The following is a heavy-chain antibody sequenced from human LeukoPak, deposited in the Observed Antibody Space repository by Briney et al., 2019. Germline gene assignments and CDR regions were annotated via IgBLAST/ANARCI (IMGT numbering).Heavy chain of an antibody. CDR1: GASVSGSNYY. Sequence: KPSETLSLTCAVSGASVSGSNYYWGWIRQPPGKGLEWIGNIYSSGSTYYNASLQSRATISIDTSKNQFSLRLNSVTAADTAMYYCAKSGGYGLIDYWGQGTRVTVSS. V-gene: IGHV4-39*01. CDR2: IYSSGST. J-gene: IGHJ4*02. D-gene: IGHD1-26*01. CDR3: AKSGGYGLIDY.